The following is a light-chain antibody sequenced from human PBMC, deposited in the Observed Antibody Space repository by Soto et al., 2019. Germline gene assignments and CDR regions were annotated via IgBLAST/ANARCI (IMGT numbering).Light chain of an antibody. CDR1: SSDVGSYNF. CDR3: CSYAGSSTVVI. CDR2: EGS. V-gene: IGLV2-23*03. J-gene: IGLJ2*01. Sequence: QSALTQPASVSGSPGQSITISCTGTSSDVGSYNFVSWYQQHPGKAPKLIIYEGSKRPSGVSNRFSGSKSGNTASLTISGLQAEDEADYYCCSYAGSSTVVIFGGGTQLTVL.